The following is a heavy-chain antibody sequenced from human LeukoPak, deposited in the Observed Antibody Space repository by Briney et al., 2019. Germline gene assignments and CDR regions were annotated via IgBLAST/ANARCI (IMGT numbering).Heavy chain of an antibody. CDR3: ARDYCGGDCAPPLYYFDY. CDR2: IWYDGSNK. V-gene: IGHV3-33*01. D-gene: IGHD2-21*02. Sequence: PGGSLRLSCAASGFTFSSYGMHWVRQAPGKGLEWVAVIWYDGSNKYYADSVKGRFTISRDNSKNTLYLQMNSLRAEDTAVYYCARDYCGGDCAPPLYYFDYWGQGTLVTVSS. CDR1: GFTFSSYG. J-gene: IGHJ4*02.